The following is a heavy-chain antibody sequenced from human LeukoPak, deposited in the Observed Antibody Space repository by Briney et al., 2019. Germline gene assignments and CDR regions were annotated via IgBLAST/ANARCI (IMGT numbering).Heavy chain of an antibody. J-gene: IGHJ4*02. CDR3: ARDGGRAVAAALDY. D-gene: IGHD6-13*01. CDR1: GFTFSNYE. Sequence: GGSLRLSCAASGFTFSNYEMNWVRQAPGKGLEWVSYISSSGTTKCYADSVKGRFTISRDNAKNSLYLQMNSLRAEDTAVYYCARDGGRAVAAALDYWDQGTLVTVSS. CDR2: ISSSGTTK. V-gene: IGHV3-48*03.